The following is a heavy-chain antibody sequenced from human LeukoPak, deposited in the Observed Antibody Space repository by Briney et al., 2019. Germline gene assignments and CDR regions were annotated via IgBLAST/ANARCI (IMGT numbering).Heavy chain of an antibody. Sequence: GGSLRLSCAASGFTFSSYAMSWVRQAPGKGLEWVSAISGSGGSTYYADSVKGRFTISRDNAKNSLYLQMNSLRAEDTAVYYCARDGARYYDSSGYSPPDYWGQGTLVTVSS. J-gene: IGHJ4*02. D-gene: IGHD3-22*01. CDR3: ARDGARYYDSSGYSPPDY. CDR2: ISGSGGST. CDR1: GFTFSSYA. V-gene: IGHV3-23*01.